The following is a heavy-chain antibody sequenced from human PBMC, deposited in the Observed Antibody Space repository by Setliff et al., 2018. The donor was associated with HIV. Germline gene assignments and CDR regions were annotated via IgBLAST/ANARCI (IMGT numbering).Heavy chain of an antibody. D-gene: IGHD3-22*01. CDR1: GFTFSTYW. Sequence: GGSLRLPCAALGFTFSTYWMSWFRQAPGKGREWVANRKENGDEKYYVDSVKGRFTISRDNAKNSLYLQMSSLRVEDTAAYYCARSVPDSAYRPTDYWGQGTQVTVSS. V-gene: IGHV3-7*03. J-gene: IGHJ4*02. CDR3: ARSVPDSAYRPTDY. CDR2: RKENGDEK.